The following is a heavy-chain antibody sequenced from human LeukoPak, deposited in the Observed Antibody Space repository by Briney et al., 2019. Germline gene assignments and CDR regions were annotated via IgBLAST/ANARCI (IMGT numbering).Heavy chain of an antibody. V-gene: IGHV5-51*01. Sequence: VESLKISCKGSGYSFTTYWIGWVRQTPGKGLEWMGIIFPADSDTKYSPSFQGQVTISVDKSTKTTYLQWTSLKASDTAIYYCTRQRFTAGYLDLWGRGTLVSVSS. D-gene: IGHD5-18*01. CDR2: IFPADSDT. J-gene: IGHJ2*01. CDR3: TRQRFTAGYLDL. CDR1: GYSFTTYW.